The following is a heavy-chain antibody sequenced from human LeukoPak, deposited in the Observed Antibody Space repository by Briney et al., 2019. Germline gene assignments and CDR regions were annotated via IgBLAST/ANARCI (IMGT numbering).Heavy chain of an antibody. CDR1: GYTFTSYA. CDR3: ARSSSWAEYYFDY. J-gene: IGHJ4*02. D-gene: IGHD6-13*01. V-gene: IGHV1-3*01. Sequence: GASVTVSCTASGYTFTSYAMHWVRQAPGQRLEWMGWINAGNGNTKYSQKFQGRVTITRDTSASTAYMELSSLRSEDTAVYYCARSSSWAEYYFDYWGQGTLVTVSS. CDR2: INAGNGNT.